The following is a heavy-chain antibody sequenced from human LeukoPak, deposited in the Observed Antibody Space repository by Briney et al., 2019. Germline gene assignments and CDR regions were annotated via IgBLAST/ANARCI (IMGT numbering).Heavy chain of an antibody. Sequence: ASVKVSCKASGYTFTSYDINWVRQATGQGLEWMGWMNPNSGNTGYAQKFQGRVTITRNTSISTAYMELSSLRSEDTAVYYCARGRGLTTVTHYYYYYHMDVWGKGTTVTVSS. V-gene: IGHV1-8*03. CDR2: MNPNSGNT. CDR3: ARGRGLTTVTHYYYYYHMDV. J-gene: IGHJ6*03. CDR1: GYTFTSYD. D-gene: IGHD4-17*01.